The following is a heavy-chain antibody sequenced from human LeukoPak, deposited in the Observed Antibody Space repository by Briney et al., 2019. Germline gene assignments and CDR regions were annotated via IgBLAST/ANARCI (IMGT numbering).Heavy chain of an antibody. D-gene: IGHD6-13*01. CDR3: AKTYSSSRAHYYYYYYMDV. CDR1: GFTFDDYG. J-gene: IGHJ6*03. CDR2: ISGSDGST. V-gene: IGHV3-23*01. Sequence: GGSLRLSCAASGFTFDDYGMSWVRQAPGKGLEWVSAISGSDGSTYYADSVKGRFTISRDNSKNTLNLQMNSLRAEDTAVYYCAKTYSSSRAHYYYYYYMDVWGKGTTVTISS.